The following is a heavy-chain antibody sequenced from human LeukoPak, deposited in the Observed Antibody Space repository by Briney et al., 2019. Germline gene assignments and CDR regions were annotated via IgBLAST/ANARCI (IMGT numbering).Heavy chain of an antibody. J-gene: IGHJ4*02. CDR2: IKQDGSEK. Sequence: GGSLRLSCTASGYTSSRYWMSWVRQAPGKGLEWVANIKQDGSEKYYVDSVKGRFTISRDNAKNSLYLQMNSLRAEDTAVYFCARNGVYFGWLLAYFAYWGQGTLVTVSS. CDR3: ARNGVYFGWLLAYFAY. D-gene: IGHD3-9*01. CDR1: GYTSSRYW. V-gene: IGHV3-7*03.